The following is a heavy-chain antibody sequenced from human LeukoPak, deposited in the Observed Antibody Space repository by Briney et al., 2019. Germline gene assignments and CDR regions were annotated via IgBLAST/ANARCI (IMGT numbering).Heavy chain of an antibody. CDR2: ISCRGGST. V-gene: IGHV3-23*01. D-gene: IGHD1-26*01. CDR3: AKEDSENYQGFDY. CDR1: GFTFSRYS. J-gene: IGHJ4*02. Sequence: PGGSLRLFCGASGFTFSRYSMSGVRQAPAKALVWVSAISCRGGSTYYEDSVKGRFTISRDKSKNTLYLQMNSLRAEDTAVYYCAKEDSENYQGFDYWGQGTLVTVSS.